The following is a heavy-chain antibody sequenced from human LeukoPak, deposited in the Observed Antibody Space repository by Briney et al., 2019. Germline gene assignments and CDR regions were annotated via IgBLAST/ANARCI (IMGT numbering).Heavy chain of an antibody. D-gene: IGHD5-12*01. J-gene: IGHJ4*02. CDR2: INPNSGGT. Sequence: ASVKVSCKASGYTFTGYYMHWVRQAPGQGLEWMGWINPNSGGTNYAQKFQGRVTMTRDTSISTVYMDLSRLRSDDTAVYYCARDRDILGSTFFDKWGQGTLVTVSS. V-gene: IGHV1-2*02. CDR1: GYTFTGYY. CDR3: ARDRDILGSTFFDK.